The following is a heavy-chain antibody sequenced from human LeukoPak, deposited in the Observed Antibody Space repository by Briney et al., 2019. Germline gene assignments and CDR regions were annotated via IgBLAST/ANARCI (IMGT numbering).Heavy chain of an antibody. CDR1: GGSISSSSYH. Sequence: SETLSLTCTVSGGSISSSSYHWGWIRQPPGKGLEWIGSIYFSGNTYYNPSLKSRVTISVDTSKNQFSLKLSSVTAADTAVYHCGRLNVFGYYFDYWGQGTLVTVSS. D-gene: IGHD3-10*01. CDR3: GRLNVFGYYFDY. V-gene: IGHV4-39*01. CDR2: IYFSGNT. J-gene: IGHJ4*02.